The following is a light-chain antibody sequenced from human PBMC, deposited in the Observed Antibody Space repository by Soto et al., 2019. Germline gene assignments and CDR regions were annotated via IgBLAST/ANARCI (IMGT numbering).Light chain of an antibody. CDR1: QSVSSSY. CDR2: DAS. V-gene: IGKV3-20*01. CDR3: QQYGSSPLT. Sequence: EIVLTQSPGTLSLSPGDTATLSCRASQSVSSSYLAWYQQKPGQAPRLLIFDASSRATGIPARFSGSGSGTDFTLTISRLEPEDFAVYYCQQYGSSPLTFGQGTKVEIK. J-gene: IGKJ1*01.